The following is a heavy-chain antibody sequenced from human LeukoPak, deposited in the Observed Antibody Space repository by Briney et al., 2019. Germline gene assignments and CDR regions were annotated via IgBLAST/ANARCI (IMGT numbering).Heavy chain of an antibody. Sequence: GGSLRLSCAASGFTFSSYAISWIRQAQGKGLEWVSAISKSGDSTYYADSVKGRFTISRDNSKNTIYLQMNSLRVEDTAVYYCAKLSGWTGWFFDYWGQGTVVTVPS. V-gene: IGHV3-23*01. J-gene: IGHJ4*02. CDR1: GFTFSSYA. CDR3: AKLSGWTGWFFDY. D-gene: IGHD6-19*01. CDR2: ISKSGDST.